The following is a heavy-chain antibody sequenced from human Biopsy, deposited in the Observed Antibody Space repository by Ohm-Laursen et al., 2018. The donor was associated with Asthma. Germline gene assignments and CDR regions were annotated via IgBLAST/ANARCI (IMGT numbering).Heavy chain of an antibody. CDR1: GFRFSSYA. J-gene: IGHJ5*02. Sequence: SLRLSCAASGFRFSSYAMHWVRQAPGKGLEWVAVMSYDGSLKYYADSVKGRFTVSRDSSRNTLYLQLSTLRVEDTAVYFCAKITTDRQKANNWFDPWGQGTLVTVSS. CDR3: AKITTDRQKANNWFDP. D-gene: IGHD3-22*01. V-gene: IGHV3-30-3*01. CDR2: MSYDGSLK.